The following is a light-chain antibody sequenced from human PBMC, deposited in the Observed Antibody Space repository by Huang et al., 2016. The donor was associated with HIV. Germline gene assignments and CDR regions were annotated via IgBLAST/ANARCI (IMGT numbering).Light chain of an antibody. J-gene: IGKJ1*01. CDR3: QQYNDWPRS. CDR2: AAS. Sequence: EIVMTQSPGTLSVAPGERATLSCRASQNINTNLAWLQQKPGQAPRLLIYAASPRTADFPARFSGSGSRTEFTLTISSLQSEDIAVYYCQQYNDWPRSFGQGTKVEIK. V-gene: IGKV3-15*01. CDR1: QNINTN.